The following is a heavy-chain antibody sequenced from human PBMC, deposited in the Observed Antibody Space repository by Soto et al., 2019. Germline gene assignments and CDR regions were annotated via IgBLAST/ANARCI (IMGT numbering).Heavy chain of an antibody. CDR3: ARHPWTGTDLGAFDI. D-gene: IGHD1-1*01. CDR1: GYSFTSYW. Sequence: GESLKISCKGSGYSFTSYWIGWVRQMPGKGLEWMGIIYPGDSDTRYSPSFQGQVTISADKSISTAYLQWSSLKASDTAMYYCARHPWTGTDLGAFDIWGQGTMVTVSS. CDR2: IYPGDSDT. V-gene: IGHV5-51*01. J-gene: IGHJ3*02.